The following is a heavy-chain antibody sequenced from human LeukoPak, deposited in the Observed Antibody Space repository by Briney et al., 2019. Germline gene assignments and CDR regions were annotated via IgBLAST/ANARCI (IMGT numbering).Heavy chain of an antibody. D-gene: IGHD6-19*01. CDR3: ASSAAVGGVKWFDP. CDR1: GGSLSSYY. V-gene: IGHV4-4*07. Sequence: SETLSLTCTVFGGSLSSYYWSWVRQTAGKGLEWIGRIYNTGSTDYRPSLRSRVTISVDKSKNQLSLKLNSVTAADTAVYYCASSAAVGGVKWFDPWGQGTLVTVSS. J-gene: IGHJ5*02. CDR2: IYNTGST.